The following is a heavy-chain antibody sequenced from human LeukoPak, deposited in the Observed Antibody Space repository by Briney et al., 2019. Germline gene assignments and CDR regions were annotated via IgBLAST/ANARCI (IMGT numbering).Heavy chain of an antibody. Sequence: GASVKVSCMASGYSFTGDYMHWVRQAPGQGLEWMGGIIPIFGTANYAQKFQGRVTITTDESTSTAYMELSSLRSEDTAVYYCARQNWGNFDYWGQGTLVTVSS. CDR2: IIPIFGTA. CDR1: GYSFTGDY. CDR3: ARQNWGNFDY. J-gene: IGHJ4*02. D-gene: IGHD7-27*01. V-gene: IGHV1-69*05.